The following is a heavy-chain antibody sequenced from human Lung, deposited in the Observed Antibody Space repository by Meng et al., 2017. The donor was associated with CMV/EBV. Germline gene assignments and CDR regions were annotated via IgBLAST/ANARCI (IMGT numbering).Heavy chain of an antibody. CDR1: GYTFTSYD. Sequence: ASXXVSXKASGYTFTSYDINWVRQATGQGLEWMGWMNPNSGNTGYAQKFQGRVTMTRNTSISTAYMELSSLRYEDTAVYYCSRGLWSGIKGRFEPWWQGNXVNGAS. J-gene: IGHJ5*02. CDR3: SRGLWSGIKGRFEP. D-gene: IGHD3-3*01. CDR2: MNPNSGNT. V-gene: IGHV1-8*01.